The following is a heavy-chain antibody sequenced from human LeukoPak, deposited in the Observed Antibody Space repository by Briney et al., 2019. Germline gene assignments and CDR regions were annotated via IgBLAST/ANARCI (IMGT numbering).Heavy chain of an antibody. CDR3: AKDPIAVAVRGDY. J-gene: IGHJ4*02. CDR1: GFTFRNYA. Sequence: PGGSLRLSCGVSGFTFRNYAMNWVRQAPGKGLEFISHINRESTLIDYTDSVKGRFTTSRDNAKNSLYLQMNSLRDEDTAVYYCAKDPIAVAVRGDYWGQGTLVTVSS. D-gene: IGHD6-19*01. V-gene: IGHV3-48*02. CDR2: INRESTLI.